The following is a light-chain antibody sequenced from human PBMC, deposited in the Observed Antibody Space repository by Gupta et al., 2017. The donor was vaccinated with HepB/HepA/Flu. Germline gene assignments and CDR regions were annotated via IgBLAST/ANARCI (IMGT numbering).Light chain of an antibody. V-gene: IGKV3-15*01. J-gene: IGKJ2*01. Sequence: EIVLTQSPSPLSVSPGARATLSCRASQNVTSNLAWYQQKPGQAPRLLIYGGSTRATGIPARFSGSGSGTEFTLTISSLQSEDFAVYYCKQYNNWPYTFGQGTKLEIK. CDR3: KQYNNWPYT. CDR1: QNVTSN. CDR2: GGS.